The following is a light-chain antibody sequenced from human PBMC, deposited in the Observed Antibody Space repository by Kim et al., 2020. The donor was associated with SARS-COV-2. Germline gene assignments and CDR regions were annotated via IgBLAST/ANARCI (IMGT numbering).Light chain of an antibody. CDR1: QSVSRY. Sequence: LSPGERATPSCRASQSVSRYLAWYQQKPGQAPRLLIYDASNRATGIPARFSGSGSGTDFTLTISSLEPEDFAVYYCQQRSNWRLTFGGGTKVDIK. V-gene: IGKV3-11*01. CDR3: QQRSNWRLT. J-gene: IGKJ4*01. CDR2: DAS.